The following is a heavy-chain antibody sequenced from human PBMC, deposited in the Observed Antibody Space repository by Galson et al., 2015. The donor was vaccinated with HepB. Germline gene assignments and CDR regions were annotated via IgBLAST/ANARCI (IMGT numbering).Heavy chain of an antibody. V-gene: IGHV3-9*01. J-gene: IGHJ6*02. CDR3: AKEHGAAANYYYGMDV. Sequence: SLRLSCAASGFTFDDYAMHWVRQAPGKGLEWVSGISWNSGSIGYADSVKGRFTISRDNAKNSLYLQMNSLRAEDTALYYCAKEHGAAANYYYGMDVWGQGTTVTVSS. CDR1: GFTFDDYA. D-gene: IGHD6-25*01. CDR2: ISWNSGSI.